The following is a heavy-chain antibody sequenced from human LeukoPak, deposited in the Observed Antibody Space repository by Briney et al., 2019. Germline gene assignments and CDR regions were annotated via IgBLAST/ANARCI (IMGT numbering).Heavy chain of an antibody. J-gene: IGHJ4*02. V-gene: IGHV3-48*03. CDR3: ARGAPYCGGDCFDY. D-gene: IGHD2-21*01. Sequence: AGPLTLSCAASGFTFSSYEMNWVRQAPGKGLEWVSYIISSGSTIYYADSVKGRFTISRDNATSSLYLQMNSLRAEDTAVYYCARGAPYCGGDCFDYWGQGTLVTVSS. CDR2: IISSGSTI. CDR1: GFTFSSYE.